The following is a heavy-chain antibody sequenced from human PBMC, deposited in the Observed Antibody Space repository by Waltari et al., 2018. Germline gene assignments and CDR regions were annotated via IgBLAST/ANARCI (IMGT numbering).Heavy chain of an antibody. D-gene: IGHD1-1*01. CDR3: ARGPVDGTKRGAFDI. CDR2: VSYDGSET. J-gene: IGHJ3*02. V-gene: IGHV3-30*03. Sequence: QVQLVESGGTVVRPGKSLRLSCVGSGFIFGSNGMHWVRQAPGKGLEWVAGVSYDGSETYYGDSLKGRFTISRDNSNNTLHLQMTSLRDEDTAIFYCARGPVDGTKRGAFDIWGQGTMVTVSS. CDR1: GFIFGSNG.